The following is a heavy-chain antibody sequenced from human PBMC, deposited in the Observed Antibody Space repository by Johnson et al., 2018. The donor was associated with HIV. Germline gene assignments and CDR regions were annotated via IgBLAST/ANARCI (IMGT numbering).Heavy chain of an antibody. CDR2: ISGSGGST. CDR1: GFTFSSYA. D-gene: IGHD6-19*01. CDR3: AKDLGITVAGRGGLDAFDI. J-gene: IGHJ3*02. Sequence: VQLVESGGGVVQPGRSLRLSCAASGFTFSSYAMSWVRQGPGKGLEWVAAISGSGGSTYYADDVKGRFTISRDNSRNTLSLQMKSLRAEETAVYYCAKDLGITVAGRGGLDAFDIWGQGTMVTVSS. V-gene: IGHV3-23*04.